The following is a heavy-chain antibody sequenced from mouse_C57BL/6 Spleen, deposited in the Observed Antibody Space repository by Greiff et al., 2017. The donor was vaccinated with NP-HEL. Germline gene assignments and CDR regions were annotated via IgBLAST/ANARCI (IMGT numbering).Heavy chain of an antibody. CDR3: AMDYVCSYGFAY. CDR1: GYAFSSSW. CDR2: IYPGDGDT. J-gene: IGHJ3*01. V-gene: IGHV1-82*01. Sequence: QVQLQQSGPELVKPGASVKISCKASGYAFSSSWMNWVKQRPGKGLEWIGRIYPGDGDTNYNGKFKGKATLTADKSSSTAHMQPSSLTSDDSAVYFVAMDYVCSYGFAYLGQGTRVTVSA. D-gene: IGHD1-1*01.